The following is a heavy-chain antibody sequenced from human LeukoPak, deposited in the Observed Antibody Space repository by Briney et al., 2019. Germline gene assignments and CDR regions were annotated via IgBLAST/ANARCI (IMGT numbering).Heavy chain of an antibody. CDR1: GFTFSSYA. Sequence: GGSLRLSCAASGFTFSSYAVSWVRQAPGKGLEWVSAISGSGGSTYYADSVKGRFTISRDNSKNTLYLQMNSLRAEDTAVYYCAKDARPSSSWYQYYFDYWGQGTLVTVSS. D-gene: IGHD6-13*01. CDR2: ISGSGGST. J-gene: IGHJ4*02. V-gene: IGHV3-23*01. CDR3: AKDARPSSSWYQYYFDY.